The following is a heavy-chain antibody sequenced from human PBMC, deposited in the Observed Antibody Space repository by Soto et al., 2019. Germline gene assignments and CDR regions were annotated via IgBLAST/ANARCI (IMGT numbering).Heavy chain of an antibody. CDR1: GYTFTGYY. CDR2: INPDSGTA. J-gene: IGHJ4*02. D-gene: IGHD3-16*01. Sequence: SVKVSGKASGYTFTGYYLHWVRQAPGQGLEWMGYINPDSGTANYAQKFQGRVTITADKSTSTAYMELSSLRSEDTAVYYCARDRGRYYYDNWGQGTLVTVSS. V-gene: IGHV1-69*06. CDR3: ARDRGRYYYDN.